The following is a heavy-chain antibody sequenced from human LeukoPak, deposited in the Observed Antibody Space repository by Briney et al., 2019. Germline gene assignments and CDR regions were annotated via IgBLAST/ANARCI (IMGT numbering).Heavy chain of an antibody. CDR2: IYYSGST. J-gene: IGHJ4*02. CDR1: GGSISYYY. Sequence: PSETLSLTCTVSGGSISYYYWGWIRQPPGKGLEWIGYIYYSGSTNYHPSLKSRVTISVDTSKNQFSLKLSSVTAADTAVYYCARPEYSSRGAVGYWGQGTLVTVSS. V-gene: IGHV4-59*12. D-gene: IGHD6-6*01. CDR3: ARPEYSSRGAVGY.